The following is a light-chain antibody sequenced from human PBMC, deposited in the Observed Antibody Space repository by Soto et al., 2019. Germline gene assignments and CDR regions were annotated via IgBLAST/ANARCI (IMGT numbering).Light chain of an antibody. CDR1: SRDVGGYNY. Sequence: QSALTQPASVSGSPGQSITISCTGTSRDVGGYNYVSWYQQHPGKAPKLMIYEVSNRPSGVSNRFSGSKSGNTASLTISGLQAEDEADYYCSSYTSSSTVVFGGGTTVTVL. CDR3: SSYTSSSTVV. CDR2: EVS. V-gene: IGLV2-14*01. J-gene: IGLJ2*01.